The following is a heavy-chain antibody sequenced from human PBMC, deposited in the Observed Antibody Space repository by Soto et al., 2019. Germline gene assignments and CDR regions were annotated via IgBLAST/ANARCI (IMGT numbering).Heavy chain of an antibody. CDR1: GGTFSIYT. D-gene: IGHD2-15*01. J-gene: IGHJ3*02. CDR2: IIPILGIA. CDR3: ASRVGYCSGGSCQGPDAFDI. Sequence: SVKVSCKASGGTFSIYTIMWVRQAPGQGLEWMGRIIPILGIANYAQKFQGRVTITADKSTSTAYMELSSLRSEDTAVYYCASRVGYCSGGSCQGPDAFDIWGQGTMVTVSS. V-gene: IGHV1-69*02.